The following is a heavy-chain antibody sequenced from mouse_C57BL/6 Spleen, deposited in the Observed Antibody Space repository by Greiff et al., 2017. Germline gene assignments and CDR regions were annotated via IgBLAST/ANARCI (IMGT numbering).Heavy chain of an antibody. Sequence: EVKLVESGGGLVKPGGSLKLSCAASGFTFSSYALSWVRQTPEKRLEWVATISDGGSYTYYPDNVKGRFTISRDNAKNNLYLQMSHLKSEDTAMYYCARDEHGGYYAMDYWGQGTSVTVSS. CDR1: GFTFSSYA. CDR2: ISDGGSYT. CDR3: ARDEHGGYYAMDY. V-gene: IGHV5-4*01. J-gene: IGHJ4*01.